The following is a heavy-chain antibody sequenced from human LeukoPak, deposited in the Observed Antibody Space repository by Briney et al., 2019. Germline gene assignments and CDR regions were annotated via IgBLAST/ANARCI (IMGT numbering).Heavy chain of an antibody. CDR2: IRYDGINK. D-gene: IGHD3-10*01. V-gene: IGHV3-30*02. J-gene: IGHJ3*02. CDR3: AKEGDYYGSGSYRDGFDI. Sequence: GESLRLSCAASGFTFSTHGMHWVRQAPGKGLEWVAFIRYDGINKYYADSVKGRFTISRDSFKNTLYLQMNSLRPEDTAVYYCAKEGDYYGSGSYRDGFDIWGQGTRATVSS. CDR1: GFTFSTHG.